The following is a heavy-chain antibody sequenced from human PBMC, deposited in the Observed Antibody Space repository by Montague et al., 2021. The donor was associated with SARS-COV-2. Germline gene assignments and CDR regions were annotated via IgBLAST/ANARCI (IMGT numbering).Heavy chain of an antibody. Sequence: TLSLTCAVSGGSISGYYYSWSRNSHPNGMERVADGRHYTTATSNFNLSLRSRVTISVDTSKNQFSLKLTSVTAADTAVYYCARAHTGSWAHLDNWGQGSLVTVSS. CDR2: GRHYTTATS. CDR1: GGSISGYY. CDR3: ARAHTGSWAHLDN. V-gene: IGHV4-61*02. D-gene: IGHD2-8*02. J-gene: IGHJ4*02.